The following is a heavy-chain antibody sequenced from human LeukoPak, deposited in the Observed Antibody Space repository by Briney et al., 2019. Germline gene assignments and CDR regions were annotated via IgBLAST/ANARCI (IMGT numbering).Heavy chain of an antibody. V-gene: IGHV4-34*01. CDR1: GGSFSGYY. CDR2: INHSGST. D-gene: IGHD6-19*01. J-gene: IGHJ5*02. CDR3: ARGPGQWLVLFNNWFDP. Sequence: PTETLSLTCAVYGGSFSGYYWSWIRQPPGKGLEWIGEINHSGSTNYNPSLKSRVTISVDTSKNQFSLKLSSVTAADTAVYYCARGPGQWLVLFNNWFDPWGQGTLVTVSS.